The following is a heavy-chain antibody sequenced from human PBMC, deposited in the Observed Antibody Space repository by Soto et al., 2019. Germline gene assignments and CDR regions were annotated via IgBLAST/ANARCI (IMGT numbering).Heavy chain of an antibody. D-gene: IGHD3-10*01. Sequence: QVQLVQSGAEVKKPGSSVKVSCKASGGTFSSYTISWVRQAPGQGLEWMGRIIPILGIANYAQKFQGRVTITADKFKSKAYMELGSLRSEDTAVYYCARGERGSGSINWFDPWGQGTLVTVSS. V-gene: IGHV1-69*02. CDR3: ARGERGSGSINWFDP. J-gene: IGHJ5*02. CDR1: GGTFSSYT. CDR2: IIPILGIA.